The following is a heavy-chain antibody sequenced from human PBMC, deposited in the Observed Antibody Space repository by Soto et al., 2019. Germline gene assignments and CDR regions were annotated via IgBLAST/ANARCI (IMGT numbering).Heavy chain of an antibody. V-gene: IGHV3-13*01. CDR1: GFTFSSYD. CDR2: IGTAGDT. D-gene: IGHD2-21*01. Sequence: GGSLRLSCAASGFTFSSYDMHWVRQATGKGLEWVSAIGTAGDTYYPGSVKGRFTISRENAKNSLYLQMNSLRAEDTAAYYCSEDLVYYYCGGEGPGQYYYYGMDVWGQGTTVTVSS. J-gene: IGHJ6*02. CDR3: SEDLVYYYCGGEGPGQYYYYGMDV.